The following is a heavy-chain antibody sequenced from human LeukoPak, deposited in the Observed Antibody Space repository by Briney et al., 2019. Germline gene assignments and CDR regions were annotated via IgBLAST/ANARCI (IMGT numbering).Heavy chain of an antibody. D-gene: IGHD2/OR15-2a*01. CDR3: ARDNSITDWYFDL. J-gene: IGHJ2*01. Sequence: PGGSLRLSCAASGFTFSNAWMSWVRQAPGKGLEWVGRIKSKTDGGTTDYAAPVKGRFTISRDDSKNTLYLQMNSLKTEDTAVYYCARDNSITDWYFDLWGRGTLVTVSS. CDR1: GFTFSNAW. V-gene: IGHV3-15*01. CDR2: IKSKTDGGTT.